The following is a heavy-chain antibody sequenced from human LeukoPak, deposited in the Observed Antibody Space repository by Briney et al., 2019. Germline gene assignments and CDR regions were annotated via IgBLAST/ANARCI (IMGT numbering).Heavy chain of an antibody. CDR3: ARHMSVVTTSFDL. J-gene: IGHJ2*01. CDR2: IYTSGST. CDR1: GGSISSYY. D-gene: IGHD4-23*01. V-gene: IGHV4-4*09. Sequence: SETLSLTCTVSGGSISSYYWSWIRQPPGKGLEWIGYIYTSGSTNYNPSLKSRVTISVDTSKNQFSLKLSSVTAADTAVYYCARHMSVVTTSFDLWGRGTLVTVSS.